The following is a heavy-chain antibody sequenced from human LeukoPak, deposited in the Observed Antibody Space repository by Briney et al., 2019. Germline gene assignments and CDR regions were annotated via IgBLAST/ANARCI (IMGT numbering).Heavy chain of an antibody. V-gene: IGHV1-2*04. D-gene: IGHD2-8*01. J-gene: IGHJ4*02. CDR2: IDPNSGGT. CDR1: GYTFTGYY. Sequence: ASVKVSCKASGYTFTGYYMHWVRQAPGQGLEWMGWIDPNSGGTNYAQKFQGWVTMTRDTSISTAYMELSRLRSDDTAVYYCARGLTGMMDSDHWGQGTLVTVSS. CDR3: ARGLTGMMDSDH.